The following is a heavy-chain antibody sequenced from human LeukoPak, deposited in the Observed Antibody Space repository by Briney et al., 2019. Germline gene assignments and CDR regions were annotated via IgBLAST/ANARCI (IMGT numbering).Heavy chain of an antibody. D-gene: IGHD3-22*01. J-gene: IGHJ4*01. CDR1: EFTVSNNY. CDR2: SHSGGKT. Sequence: GGSLRLSCAASEFTVSNNYMTWVRQAPGKGLGWVSISHSGGKTYYADSVKGRFTISRDNSKNTLYLQMNSLRAEDTAVYFCAKDHVGGLCDSSRCHTNFYYWGQGTLVTVSS. CDR3: AKDHVGGLCDSSRCHTNFYY. V-gene: IGHV3-53*01.